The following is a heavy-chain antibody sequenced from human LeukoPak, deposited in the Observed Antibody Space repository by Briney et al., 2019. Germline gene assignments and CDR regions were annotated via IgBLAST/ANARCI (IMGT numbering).Heavy chain of an antibody. V-gene: IGHV3-23*01. CDR1: KFSFNSYA. Sequence: GGSLRLSCAASKFSFNSYAMSWVRQAPGKGLEWVSTISGNAGSRYYADSVKGRFTISRDNSKNTLELQMNSLRAEDTAIYYCAKDLAPYSSGSPFDYWGPGPLVTVSS. CDR3: AKDLAPYSSGSPFDY. D-gene: IGHD2-15*01. CDR2: ISGNAGSR. J-gene: IGHJ4*02.